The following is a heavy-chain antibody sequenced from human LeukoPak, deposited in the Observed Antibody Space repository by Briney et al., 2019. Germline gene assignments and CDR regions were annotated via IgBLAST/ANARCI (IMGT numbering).Heavy chain of an antibody. J-gene: IGHJ4*02. CDR2: FYPGDSEP. CDR1: GYRFFNHW. CDR3: ARSPDSGTYYKPLDY. V-gene: IGHV5-51*01. Sequence: GESLKISCKGSGYRFFNHWIGWVRQMPGKGLEWMGMFYPGDSEPVYSPSFQGQVTLSADNSINTAYLQWSSLKASDTAIYYCARSPDSGTYYKPLDYWGQGTLVTVSS. D-gene: IGHD3-10*01.